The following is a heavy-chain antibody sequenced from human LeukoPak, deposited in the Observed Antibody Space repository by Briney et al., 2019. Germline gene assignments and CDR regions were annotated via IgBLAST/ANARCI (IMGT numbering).Heavy chain of an antibody. Sequence: SETLSLTCTVSGGSISSSSYYWGWIRQPPGNGLEWIGSIYYSGSTYYNPSLKSRVTISVDTSKNQFSLKLSSVTAADTAVYYCARHATTYYYDSSGYYYPYYFDYWGQGTLVTVSS. J-gene: IGHJ4*02. D-gene: IGHD3-22*01. CDR2: IYYSGST. V-gene: IGHV4-39*01. CDR1: GGSISSSSYY. CDR3: ARHATTYYYDSSGYYYPYYFDY.